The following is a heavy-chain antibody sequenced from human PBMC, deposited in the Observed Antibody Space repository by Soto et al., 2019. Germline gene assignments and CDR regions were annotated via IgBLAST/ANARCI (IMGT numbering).Heavy chain of an antibody. CDR1: GYIFVNYG. Sequence: QVQLVQSGDEVRKPGSSVKVSCKAPGYIFVNYGIAWVRQAPGQGLEWMGWISPYSGNTLYASNGQGRLTMTTDTSTSTADMEPRSLTSGDTAVYYCAMVDNYVTPTPQDVWGQGTTVTVSS. CDR2: ISPYSGNT. CDR3: AMVDNYVTPTPQDV. J-gene: IGHJ6*02. V-gene: IGHV1-18*01. D-gene: IGHD3-16*01.